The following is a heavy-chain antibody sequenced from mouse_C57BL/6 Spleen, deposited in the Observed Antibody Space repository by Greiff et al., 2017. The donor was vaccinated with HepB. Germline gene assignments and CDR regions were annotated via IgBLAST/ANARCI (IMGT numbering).Heavy chain of an antibody. CDR2: ISDGGSYT. D-gene: IGHD6-1*01. CDR1: GFTFSSYA. J-gene: IGHJ3*01. CDR3: ARASDGPFAY. Sequence: EVKLMESGGGLVKPGGSLKLSCAASGFTFSSYAMSWVRQTPEKRLEWVATISDGGSYTYYPDNVKGRFTISRDNAKNNLYLQMSHLKSEDTAMYYCARASDGPFAYWGQGTLVTVSA. V-gene: IGHV5-4*03.